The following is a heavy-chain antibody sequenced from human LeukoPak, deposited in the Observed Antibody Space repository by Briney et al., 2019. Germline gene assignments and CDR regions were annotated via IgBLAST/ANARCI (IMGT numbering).Heavy chain of an antibody. CDR1: GFTFSSYG. V-gene: IGHV3-30*02. CDR3: AKDFIGGWYSDAFDI. J-gene: IGHJ3*02. Sequence: GGSLRLSCAASGFTFSSYGMHWVRQAPGKGLEWVAFIRYDGSNKYYADSVKGRFTISRDNSKNTLYLQMNSLRAEDTAVFYCAKDFIGGWYSDAFDIWGQGTMVTVSS. D-gene: IGHD6-19*01. CDR2: IRYDGSNK.